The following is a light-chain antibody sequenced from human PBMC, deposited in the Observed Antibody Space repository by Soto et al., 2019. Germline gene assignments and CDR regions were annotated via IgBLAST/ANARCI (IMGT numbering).Light chain of an antibody. J-gene: IGKJ4*01. CDR1: QSVSSY. Sequence: EIELTQSPATLSLTPGERATLSCRASQSVSSYLAWYQQKPGQAPRLLIYDASTRATGIPARFSGSGSGTDFTLSISSLEPEDFAVYYCQQRSNWPLTFGG. V-gene: IGKV3-11*01. CDR2: DAS. CDR3: QQRSNWPLT.